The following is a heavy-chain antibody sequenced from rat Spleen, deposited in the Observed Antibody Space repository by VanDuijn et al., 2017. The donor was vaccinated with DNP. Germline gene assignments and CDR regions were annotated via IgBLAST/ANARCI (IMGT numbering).Heavy chain of an antibody. Sequence: EVQLVESGGGLVQPGRSLKLSCAVSGFTFTDYNMAWVRQAPEKGLEWVATITYDGRHTYYRDSVQGRFPISGEQTKSILYLQRDKLGSEDTATYFCGRRRSGYGYCGQGTMVTVSS. CDR3: GRRRSGYGY. CDR1: GFTFTDYN. CDR2: ITYDGRHT. D-gene: IGHD1-2*01. J-gene: IGHJ2*01. V-gene: IGHV5-7*01.